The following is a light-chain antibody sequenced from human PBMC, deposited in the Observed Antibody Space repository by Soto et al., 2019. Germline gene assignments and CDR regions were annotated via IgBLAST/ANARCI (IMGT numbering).Light chain of an antibody. Sequence: IGMTQSPATLSVSPGERATLSCRASQTIYSNVAWYQQRPGQPPRLLIYRSSSRATGIPARFSGSGSGTEFTLTISSLQPDDFATYYCQQYNSQWTFGQGTKVDI. CDR1: QTIYSN. V-gene: IGKV3-15*01. J-gene: IGKJ1*01. CDR2: RSS. CDR3: QQYNSQWT.